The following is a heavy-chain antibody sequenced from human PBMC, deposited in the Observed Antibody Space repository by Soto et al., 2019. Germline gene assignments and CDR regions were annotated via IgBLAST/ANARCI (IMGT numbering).Heavy chain of an antibody. CDR2: ISAYNGNT. V-gene: IGHV1-18*04. D-gene: IGHD2-21*02. Sequence: DSVKVSCKASGDTFTSYCISWVRQAPGQGLEWMGWISAYNGNTNYAQKLQGRVTMTTDTSTSTAYMELRSRRSDDTAVYYCATSRGWFSPDCVYGMDVWGQGNRVTIPS. CDR1: GDTFTSYC. CDR3: ATSRGWFSPDCVYGMDV. J-gene: IGHJ6*01.